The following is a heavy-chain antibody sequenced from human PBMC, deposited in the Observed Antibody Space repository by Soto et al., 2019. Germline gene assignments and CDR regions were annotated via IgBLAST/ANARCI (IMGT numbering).Heavy chain of an antibody. Sequence: ASVKVSCKASGYTFTSYAMHWVRLAPGQRLEWMGWINAGNGNTKYSQKFQGRVTITRDTSASTAYMELSSLRSEDTAVYYCAREEIYYGMDVWGQGTTVTVSS. J-gene: IGHJ6*02. CDR3: AREEIYYGMDV. V-gene: IGHV1-3*01. CDR2: INAGNGNT. CDR1: GYTFTSYA.